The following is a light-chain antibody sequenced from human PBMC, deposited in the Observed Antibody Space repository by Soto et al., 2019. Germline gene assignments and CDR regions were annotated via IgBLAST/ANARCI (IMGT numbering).Light chain of an antibody. V-gene: IGKV3-11*01. Sequence: EIVLTQSPATLSLSPGERATLSCRASQSVSSYLAWYQQKPGQAPRLLNYDASNRDTGIPDRFSGSGSGTDFTLTISSLEPEDFAVYYCQQRSNWLTFGGGTKVEIK. J-gene: IGKJ4*01. CDR2: DAS. CDR3: QQRSNWLT. CDR1: QSVSSY.